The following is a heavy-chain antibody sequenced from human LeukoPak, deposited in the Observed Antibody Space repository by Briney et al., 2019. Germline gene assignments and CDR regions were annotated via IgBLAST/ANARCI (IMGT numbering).Heavy chain of an antibody. V-gene: IGHV1-69*04. CDR1: GGTFNDYG. Sequence: GASVKVSCKASGGTFNDYGFAWFRQAPAPGLEWMGRIVPVVEITNYAQPFHDRVTITADKTTSTTYMELSSLRSEDTAVYFCASFAWLSRATYSFALDVWGQGTTVAVSS. D-gene: IGHD3-9*01. CDR3: ASFAWLSRATYSFALDV. CDR2: IVPVVEIT. J-gene: IGHJ6*02.